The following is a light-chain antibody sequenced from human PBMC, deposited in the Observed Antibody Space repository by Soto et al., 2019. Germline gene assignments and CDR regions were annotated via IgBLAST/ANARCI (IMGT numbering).Light chain of an antibody. CDR3: QQYGSSPYN. Sequence: EIVLTQSPGTLSLSPGERATLSCRASQSVSSTYLAWYQHKPGQAPRLLIYGASSRATGIPDRFGGSGSGTDFTLTISRLEPEDFAVYYCQQYGSSPYNFGQGTKLEIK. CDR2: GAS. J-gene: IGKJ2*01. CDR1: QSVSSTY. V-gene: IGKV3-20*01.